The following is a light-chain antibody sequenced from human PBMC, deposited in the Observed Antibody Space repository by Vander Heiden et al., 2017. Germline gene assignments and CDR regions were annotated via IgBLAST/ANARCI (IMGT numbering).Light chain of an antibody. J-gene: IGKJ5*01. CDR2: AAS. CDR3: QQSYSIPLT. V-gene: IGKV1-39*01. CDR1: RDIGNF. Sequence: PSSLSASVGDRVTITCRPSRDIGNFLIWYQQKPGEAPKLLMYAASTLQSGVPSRFSGSGSGTEFTLTISSLQPEDFATYYCQQSYSIPLTFGQGTRLEIK.